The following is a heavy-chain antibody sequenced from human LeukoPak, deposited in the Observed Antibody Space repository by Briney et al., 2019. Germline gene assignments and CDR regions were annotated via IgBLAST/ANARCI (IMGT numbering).Heavy chain of an antibody. CDR2: ISAYNGNT. J-gene: IGHJ4*02. Sequence: ASVKVSCKASGYTFTGYGISWVRQAPGQGLEWMGWISAYNGNTNYAQKFQGRVTVTTDTSTSTAYMELRSLRSDDTAVYYCARDLSGYCSGGSCYGTFDYWGQGTLVTVSS. V-gene: IGHV1-18*01. CDR1: GYTFTGYG. D-gene: IGHD2-15*01. CDR3: ARDLSGYCSGGSCYGTFDY.